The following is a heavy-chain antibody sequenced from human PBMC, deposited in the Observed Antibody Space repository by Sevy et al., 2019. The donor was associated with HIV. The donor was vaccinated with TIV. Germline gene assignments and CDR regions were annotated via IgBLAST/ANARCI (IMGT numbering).Heavy chain of an antibody. CDR2: IIPIFGST. J-gene: IGHJ4*02. V-gene: IGHV1-69*06. CDR3: ARLEYYGLETLYYFDY. CDR1: GGTFSDYA. D-gene: IGHD3-10*01. Sequence: ASVKVSCKASGGTFSDYAISWVRQAPGQGLEWMGGIIPIFGSTKYAQKFQDRVTITADKSTSTVYMELSSLRSEDSAVYFCARLEYYGLETLYYFDYWGQGTLVTVSS.